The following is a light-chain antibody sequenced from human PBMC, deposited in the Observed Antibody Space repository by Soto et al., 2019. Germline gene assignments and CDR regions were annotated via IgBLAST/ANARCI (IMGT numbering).Light chain of an antibody. CDR3: QQYGSSGT. V-gene: IGKV3-20*01. CDR1: QSVSNNY. CDR2: GAS. J-gene: IGKJ1*01. Sequence: EIVLTQSRVTLSLSPWERATLSCRASQSVSNNYLAWYQQKPGQAPRLLIYGASNRATGIPDRFSGSGSGTDSTLTISRLEPEDFAVYYCQQYGSSGTFGQGTKVDIK.